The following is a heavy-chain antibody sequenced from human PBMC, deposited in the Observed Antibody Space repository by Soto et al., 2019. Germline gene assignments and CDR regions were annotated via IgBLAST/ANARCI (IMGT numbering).Heavy chain of an antibody. CDR2: ISWKDDK. CDR3: AHRYGGNYYRWYFDS. V-gene: IGHV2-5*01. J-gene: IGHJ4*02. D-gene: IGHD1-26*01. Sequence: QITLKESGPTLVKPTQTLTLTCTYSGFSLTTSGAGVGWIRQPPGKALEWLALISWKDDKRYNPGLESRLTITKDTSKNPVILTLTTIDPVDTATYFCAHRYGGNYYRWYFDSCGQGTLVTVS. CDR1: GFSLTTSGAG.